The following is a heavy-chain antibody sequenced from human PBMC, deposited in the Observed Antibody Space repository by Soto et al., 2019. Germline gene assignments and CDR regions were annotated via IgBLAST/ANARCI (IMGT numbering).Heavy chain of an antibody. D-gene: IGHD3-10*01. J-gene: IGHJ4*02. CDR1: GGSMSSYC. Sequence: SVPMSVPRLVAGGSMSSYCLSRIRKPPGKGLEWIGYIYYTGSASYNPSLKTRVTISIDTNRNQFSLKLTSATAADTAVYYCARSLGNYFDYWGQGTLVTVSS. CDR3: ARSLGNYFDY. V-gene: IGHV4-59*01. CDR2: IYYTGSA.